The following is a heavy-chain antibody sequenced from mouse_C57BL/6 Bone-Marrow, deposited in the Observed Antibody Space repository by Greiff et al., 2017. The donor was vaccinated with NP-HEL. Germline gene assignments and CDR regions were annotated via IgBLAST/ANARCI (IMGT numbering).Heavy chain of an antibody. J-gene: IGHJ2*01. D-gene: IGHD1-1*01. Sequence: VQLQQSGPGLVAPSQSLSITCTVSGFSLTSYGVDWVRQPPGKGLEWLGVIWGGGSTNYNSALMSRLSISKDNSKSQVFLKMNSLQTDDTAMYYCARLITTVVATGDYWGQGTTLTVSS. CDR1: GFSLTSYG. CDR3: ARLITTVVATGDY. V-gene: IGHV2-9*01. CDR2: IWGGGST.